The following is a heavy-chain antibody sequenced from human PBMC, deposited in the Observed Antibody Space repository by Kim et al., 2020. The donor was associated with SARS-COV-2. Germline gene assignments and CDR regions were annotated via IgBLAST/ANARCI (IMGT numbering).Heavy chain of an antibody. D-gene: IGHD6-6*01. CDR3: ARDRRAYGMDV. Sequence: SETLSLTCTVSGGSVSSGGYYWIWIRQSPGKGLEWIGYIYSNGNTNHNPPLKSRVTVSIDTSKNQFSLNLSSVTAADTAGYYCARDRRAYGMDVWGQGT. CDR2: IYSNGNT. V-gene: IGHV4-61*08. CDR1: GGSVSSGGYY. J-gene: IGHJ6*02.